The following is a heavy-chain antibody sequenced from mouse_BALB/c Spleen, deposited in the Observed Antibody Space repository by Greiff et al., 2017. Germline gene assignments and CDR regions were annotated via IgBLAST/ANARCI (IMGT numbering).Heavy chain of an antibody. V-gene: IGHV2-4-1*01. CDR3: ARKRGHRYDVNYAMDY. Sequence: QVQLKESGPGLVQPSQSLSITCTASGFSLTSYGVHWVRQSPGKGLEWLGVIWSGGSTDYNAAFISRLSISKDNSKSQVFFKMNSLQADDTAIYYCARKRGHRYDVNYAMDYWGQGTSVTVSS. CDR1: GFSLTSYG. CDR2: IWSGGST. J-gene: IGHJ4*01. D-gene: IGHD2-14*01.